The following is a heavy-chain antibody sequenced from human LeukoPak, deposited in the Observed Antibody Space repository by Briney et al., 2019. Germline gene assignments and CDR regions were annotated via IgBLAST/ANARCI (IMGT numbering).Heavy chain of an antibody. CDR1: GGSISSGGYY. D-gene: IGHD3-22*01. CDR2: IYYSGNT. Sequence: PSETLSLTCTVSGGSISSGGYYWSWIRQHPGKGLEWIGYIYYSGNTNYSPSLESRVTISLDTSNNQFTLKLNSVSAADTAIYYCASCDPNSGSLGHWGQGTLATVSS. CDR3: ASCDPNSGSLGH. V-gene: IGHV4-61*08. J-gene: IGHJ4*02.